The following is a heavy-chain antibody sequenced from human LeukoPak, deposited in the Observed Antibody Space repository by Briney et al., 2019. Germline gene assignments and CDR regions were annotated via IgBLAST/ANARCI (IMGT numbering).Heavy chain of an antibody. CDR1: GFTFSSYW. J-gene: IGHJ1*01. Sequence: PGGSLRLSCAASGFTFSSYWMSWVRQAPGKGLEWVANIKQDGSEKYYVDSVKGRFTISRDNAKNSLYLQMNRLRAEDTAVYYCARVGKSSGWSEYFQHWGQGTLVTVSS. V-gene: IGHV3-7*01. D-gene: IGHD6-19*01. CDR3: ARVGKSSGWSEYFQH. CDR2: IKQDGSEK.